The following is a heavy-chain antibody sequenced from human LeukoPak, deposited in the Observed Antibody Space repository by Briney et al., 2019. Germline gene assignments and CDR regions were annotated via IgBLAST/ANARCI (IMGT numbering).Heavy chain of an antibody. CDR2: IRYDGSNK. J-gene: IGHJ2*01. D-gene: IGHD3-10*01. CDR3: AKEGAQTYYYGSGSSWYFDL. Sequence: GGSLRLSCAASGFTFSSYGMHWVRQAPGKGLEWVAFIRYDGSNKYYADSVKGRFTISRDNSKNTLYLQMNSLRAEDTAVYYCAKEGAQTYYYGSGSSWYFDLWGRGTLVTVSS. CDR1: GFTFSSYG. V-gene: IGHV3-30*02.